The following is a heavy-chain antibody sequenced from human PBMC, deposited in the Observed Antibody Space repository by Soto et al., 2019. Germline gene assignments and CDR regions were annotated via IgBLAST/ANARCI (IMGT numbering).Heavy chain of an antibody. V-gene: IGHV4-59*01. J-gene: IGHJ4*02. CDR1: GCSISGYY. CDR2: IYYSGST. D-gene: IGHD2-15*01. CDR3: AAAPRY. Sequence: PSETLSLTCSVSGCSISGYYWSWIRQTPEKGLEWIGYIYYSGSTNYNPSLKSRVTMLIDMSKNQFSLKLTSVSAADTPVYYCAAAPRYLVQGILVT.